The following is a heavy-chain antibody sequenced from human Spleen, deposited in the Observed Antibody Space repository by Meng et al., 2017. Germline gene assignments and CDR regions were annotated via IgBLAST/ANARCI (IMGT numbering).Heavy chain of an antibody. CDR3: AKIKEMVRGVVSAYSGMDV. J-gene: IGHJ6*02. D-gene: IGHD3-10*01. V-gene: IGHV3-23*01. CDR2: ISGSGGST. Sequence: GESLKISCVASGFSFTDAWMSWVRQAPGKGLEWVSLISGSGGSTYYADSVKGRFTISRDNSKNTLFLQMNSLRAEDTTLYYCAKIKEMVRGVVSAYSGMDVWGQGTMVTVSS. CDR1: GFSFTDAW.